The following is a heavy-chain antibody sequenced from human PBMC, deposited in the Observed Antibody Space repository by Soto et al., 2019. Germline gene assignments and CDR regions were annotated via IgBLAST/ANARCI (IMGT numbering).Heavy chain of an antibody. CDR2: ISYDGSNK. V-gene: IGHV3-30-3*01. CDR3: ARGGIRRNYFDY. Sequence: QVQLVESGGGVVQPGRSLRISCAASGFTFSSYAMHWVRQAPGKGLEWVAVISYDGSNKYYADSVKGRFTISRDNSKNTLYLQMNSLRAEDTAVYYCARGGIRRNYFDYWGQGTLVTVSS. CDR1: GFTFSSYA. D-gene: IGHD5-18*01. J-gene: IGHJ4*02.